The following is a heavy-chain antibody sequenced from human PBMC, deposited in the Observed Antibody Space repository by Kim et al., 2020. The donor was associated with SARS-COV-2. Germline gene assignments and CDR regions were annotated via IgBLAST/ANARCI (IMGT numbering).Heavy chain of an antibody. D-gene: IGHD3-22*01. CDR1: GGSFSGYY. J-gene: IGHJ3*01. CDR2: INHSGST. Sequence: SETLSLTCAVYGGSFSGYYWSWIRQPPGKGLEWIGEINHSGSTNYNPSLKSRVTISVDTSKNQFSLKLSSVTAADTAVYYCARETSGCSVWGQPDNYDASPCVVWGQGTMVTVSS. CDR3: ARETSGCSVWGQPDNYDASPCVV. V-gene: IGHV4-34*01.